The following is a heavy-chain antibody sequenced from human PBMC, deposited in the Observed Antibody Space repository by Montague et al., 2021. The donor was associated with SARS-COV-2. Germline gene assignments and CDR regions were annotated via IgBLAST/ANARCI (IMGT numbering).Heavy chain of an antibody. J-gene: IGHJ5*02. CDR2: IDHSGST. Sequence: SETLSLTCAVYGGSFIGYYWSWIRQPPGKGLEWIGEIDHSGSTNYNPSLKSRVTISVDTSKNQFSLKLSSVTAADTAVYYCASARYTFSRTRGSTWFDPWGQGTLVTVSS. CDR1: GGSFIGYY. D-gene: IGHD3-3*02. CDR3: ASARYTFSRTRGSTWFDP. V-gene: IGHV4-34*01.